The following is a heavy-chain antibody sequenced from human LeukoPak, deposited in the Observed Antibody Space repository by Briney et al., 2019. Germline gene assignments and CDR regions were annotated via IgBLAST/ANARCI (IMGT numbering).Heavy chain of an antibody. CDR2: ITSSGDTI. V-gene: IGHV3-11*01. CDR3: AGEGGNWGEGYFDY. J-gene: IGHJ4*02. Sequence: GGSLRLSCAASGFTFSDYYMSWIRQVPGKGLEWVSYITSSGDTIYYADSVKGRFTISRDIPENSVYLQMNSLRAEGEAGYYGAGEGGNWGEGYFDYWGQGTLVTVSS. CDR1: GFTFSDYY. D-gene: IGHD7-27*01.